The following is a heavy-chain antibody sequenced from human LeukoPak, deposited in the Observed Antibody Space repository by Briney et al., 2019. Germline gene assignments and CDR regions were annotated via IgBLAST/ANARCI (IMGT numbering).Heavy chain of an antibody. CDR3: SSLYGGYPD. CDR1: GGSISGSNYY. Sequence: SETLSLTCTVSGGSISGSNYYWGWIRQPPGKGLEWIGSIYYSGSTYYNPSLKSPVTISVDTSKNQFSLKLTSVTAADTAVYYCSSLYGGYPDWGQGTLVTVSS. CDR2: IYYSGST. V-gene: IGHV4-39*01. J-gene: IGHJ4*02. D-gene: IGHD5-12*01.